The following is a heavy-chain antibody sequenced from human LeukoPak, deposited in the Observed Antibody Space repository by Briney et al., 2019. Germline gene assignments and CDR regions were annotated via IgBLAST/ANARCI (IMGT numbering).Heavy chain of an antibody. CDR1: GGTLGANV. J-gene: IGHJ3*02. D-gene: IGHD6-13*01. CDR2: IIPILGTA. CDR3: ARARPLWEYSSSWYGHDAFDI. Sequence: SVKVSCKASGGTLGANVIGWVRQPPGKGLVGMGGIIPILGTANYAQKFQGRVTITADESTSTAYMELSSLRSEDTAVYYCARARPLWEYSSSWYGHDAFDIWGQGTMVTVSS. V-gene: IGHV1-69*13.